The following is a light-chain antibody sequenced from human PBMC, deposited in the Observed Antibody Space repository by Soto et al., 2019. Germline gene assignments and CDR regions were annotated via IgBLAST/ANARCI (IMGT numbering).Light chain of an antibody. V-gene: IGKV3-11*01. CDR1: QSVSRD. Sequence: EIVLTQSPATLSLSPGERATLSCRASQSVSRDLAWYQQKPGQAPRLLIYDASNRATGIPARFSGSGSGTDFTLTISSLEPEDFAVYYCQQRSNSPLTFGGGTKVVNK. CDR2: DAS. CDR3: QQRSNSPLT. J-gene: IGKJ4*01.